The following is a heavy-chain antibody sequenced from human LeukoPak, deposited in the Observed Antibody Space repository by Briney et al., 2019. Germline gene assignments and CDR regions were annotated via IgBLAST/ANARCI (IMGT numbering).Heavy chain of an antibody. CDR2: IYPGDSDT. Sequence: GESLKISCKGSGYSFTSYWIGGVRQMPGKGLEWMGIIYPGDSDTRYSPSFQGQVTISADKSISTAYLQWSSLKASDTAMYYCARTSRVDTAMVRYWGQGTLVTVSS. CDR3: ARTSRVDTAMVRY. D-gene: IGHD5-18*01. J-gene: IGHJ4*02. V-gene: IGHV5-51*01. CDR1: GYSFTSYW.